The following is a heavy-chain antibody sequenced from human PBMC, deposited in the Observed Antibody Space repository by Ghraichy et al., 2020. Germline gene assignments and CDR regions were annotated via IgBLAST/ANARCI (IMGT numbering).Heavy chain of an antibody. J-gene: IGHJ4*02. CDR2: IWYDGSNK. CDR1: GFTFSSYG. V-gene: IGHV3-33*01. CDR3: ARLAHDYGGKGLDY. Sequence: GGSLRLSCAASGFTFSSYGMHWVRQAPGKGLEWVAVIWYDGSNKYYADSVKGRFTISRDNSKNTLYLQMNSLRAEDTAVYYCARLAHDYGGKGLDYWGQGTLVTVSS. D-gene: IGHD4-23*01.